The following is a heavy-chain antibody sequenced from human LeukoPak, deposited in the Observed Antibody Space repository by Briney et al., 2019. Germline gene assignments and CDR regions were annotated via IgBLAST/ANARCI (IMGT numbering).Heavy chain of an antibody. D-gene: IGHD1-26*01. J-gene: IGHJ4*02. V-gene: IGHV4-34*01. CDR2: INHSGST. CDR3: APVSSRRQELLNPPIPAR. CDR1: GGSFSGYY. Sequence: SETLSLTCAVYGGSFSGYYWSWIRQPPGKGLEWIGEINHSGSTNYNPSLKSRVTISVDTSKNQFSLKLSSVTAADTAVYYCAPVSSRRQELLNPPIPARWGQGTLVTVSS.